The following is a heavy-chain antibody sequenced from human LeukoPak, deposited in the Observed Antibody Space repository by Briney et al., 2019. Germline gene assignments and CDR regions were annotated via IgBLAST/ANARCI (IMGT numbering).Heavy chain of an antibody. CDR3: ARGVENYYDSSGYLYYYYMDV. CDR1: GYSISSGYY. D-gene: IGHD3-22*01. Sequence: SETLSLTCTVSGYSISSGYYWGWIRQPPGKGLEWIGSIYHSGSTYYNPSLKSRVTTSVDTSKNQFSLKLSSVTAADTAVYYCARGVENYYDSSGYLYYYYMDVWGKGTTVTVSS. V-gene: IGHV4-38-2*02. CDR2: IYHSGST. J-gene: IGHJ6*03.